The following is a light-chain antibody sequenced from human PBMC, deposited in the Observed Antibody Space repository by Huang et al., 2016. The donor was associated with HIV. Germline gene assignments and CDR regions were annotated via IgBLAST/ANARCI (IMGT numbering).Light chain of an antibody. J-gene: IGKJ3*01. Sequence: IQLTQSPSSLSASIGDRVTITCRASQDISSDLAWYQQKPGKAPKLLIYAASTLESGVPSRFNGIGSGTDFTLTISNLQPEDLATYYCLQLNSYPVTFGPGTNVDV. CDR2: AAS. CDR1: QDISSD. V-gene: IGKV1-9*01. CDR3: LQLNSYPVT.